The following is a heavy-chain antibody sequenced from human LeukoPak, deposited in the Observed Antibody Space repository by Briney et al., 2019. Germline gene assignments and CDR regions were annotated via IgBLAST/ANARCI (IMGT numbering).Heavy chain of an antibody. Sequence: GGSLRLSCAASGFSFSSYVMGWVRQAPGKGLEWVSAISGSGGSTYYADPVKGRFTISRDNSKNTLYLQMNSLRAEDTAVYYCAKSTAYTTSGRFDYWGQGTLVTVSS. CDR3: AKSTAYTTSGRFDY. CDR2: ISGSGGST. V-gene: IGHV3-23*01. CDR1: GFSFSSYV. J-gene: IGHJ4*02. D-gene: IGHD2-8*01.